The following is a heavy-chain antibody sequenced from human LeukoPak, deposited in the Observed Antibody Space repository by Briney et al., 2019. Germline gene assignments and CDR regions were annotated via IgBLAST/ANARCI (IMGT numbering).Heavy chain of an antibody. CDR1: GFTVSSNY. D-gene: IGHD5-12*01. J-gene: IGHJ4*02. V-gene: IGHV3-23*01. Sequence: GGSLRLSCAASGFTVSSNYMSWVRQAPGKGLEWVSAISGSGGSTYHADSVKGRFTISRDNSKNTLYLQMNSLRAEDTAVYYCAKGIRGYSGYDYDYWGQGTLVTVSS. CDR3: AKGIRGYSGYDYDY. CDR2: ISGSGGST.